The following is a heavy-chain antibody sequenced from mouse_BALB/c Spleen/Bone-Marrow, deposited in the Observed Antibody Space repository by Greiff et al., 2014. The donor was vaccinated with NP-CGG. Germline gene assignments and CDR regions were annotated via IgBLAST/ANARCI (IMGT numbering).Heavy chain of an antibody. V-gene: IGHV1-63*02. CDR2: IYPGSGNT. CDR3: TRRRSLDY. CDR1: GYAFTNYW. J-gene: IGHJ2*01. Sequence: VHLVESGTELVRPGTSVKISCKAPGYAFTNYWLGWVKQRPGHGLEWIGDIYPGSGNTYYNEKFKGKVTLTADKSSSTAYMQLSGLTSEDSAVYFCTRRRSLDYWGQGTTLTVSS.